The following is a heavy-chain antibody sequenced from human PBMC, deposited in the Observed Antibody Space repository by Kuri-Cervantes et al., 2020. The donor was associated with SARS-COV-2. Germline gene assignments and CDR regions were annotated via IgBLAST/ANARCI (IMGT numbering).Heavy chain of an antibody. CDR3: ARGVLRRPPDY. V-gene: IGHV1-2*02. D-gene: IGHD3-3*01. CDR2: INPNSGGT. J-gene: IGHJ4*02. Sequence: ASVKVSCKASGNTFTSYGISWVRQAPGQGLEWMGWINPNSGGTNYAQKFQGRVTMTRDTSISTAYMELSRLRSDDTAVYYCARGVLRRPPDYWCQGTLVTVSS. CDR1: GNTFTSYG.